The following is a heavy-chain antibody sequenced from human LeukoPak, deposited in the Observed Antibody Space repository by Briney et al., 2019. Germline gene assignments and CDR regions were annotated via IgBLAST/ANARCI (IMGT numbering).Heavy chain of an antibody. CDR1: GFTFSSYE. D-gene: IGHD6-13*01. CDR2: ISSCGSTI. J-gene: IGHJ4*02. CDR3: ARAHRGAAAGN. Sequence: QPGGSLRLSCAASGFTFSSYEMNWVRQAPGKGLEWVSYISSCGSTIYYADSVKGRLTISRDNAKNSLYLQMTSLTAEDTAGYYWARAHRGAAAGNWGQGTLVTVSS. V-gene: IGHV3-48*03.